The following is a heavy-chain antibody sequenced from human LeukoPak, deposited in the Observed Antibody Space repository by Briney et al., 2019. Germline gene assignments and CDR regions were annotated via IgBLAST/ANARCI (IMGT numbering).Heavy chain of an antibody. Sequence: ASVKVSCKASGYTFTGYYMHWVRQAPGQGLEWMGWINPNSGGTNYAQKFQGRVTMTRDTSISTAYMELSRLRSDDTAVYYCARVGTIFGEVIIWYFDLWGRGTLVTVSS. CDR1: GYTFTGYY. CDR3: ARVGTIFGEVIIWYFDL. CDR2: INPNSGGT. J-gene: IGHJ2*01. D-gene: IGHD3-3*01. V-gene: IGHV1-2*02.